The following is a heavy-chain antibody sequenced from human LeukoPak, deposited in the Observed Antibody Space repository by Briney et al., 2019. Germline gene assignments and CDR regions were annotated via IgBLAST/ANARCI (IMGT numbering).Heavy chain of an antibody. CDR2: ISGSGGSR. CDR1: GFTFSSYA. CDR3: AKDLYYYGSGNYIDY. Sequence: GGSLRLSCAASGFTFSSYAMSWVRQAPGKGLEWVSAISGSGGSRYTADSVKGRFTISRDNSKNTLYLQMNSLRAEDTAIYYCAKDLYYYGSGNYIDYWGQGTLVTVSS. D-gene: IGHD3-10*01. V-gene: IGHV3-23*01. J-gene: IGHJ4*02.